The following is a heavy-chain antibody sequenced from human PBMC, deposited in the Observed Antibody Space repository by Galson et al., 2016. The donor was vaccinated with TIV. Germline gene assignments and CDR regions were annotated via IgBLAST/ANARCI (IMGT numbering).Heavy chain of an antibody. J-gene: IGHJ4*02. CDR2: ISYDGRKK. CDR1: GSTFSDYA. D-gene: IGHD6-13*01. CDR3: AKEVVNSRRLDEIGAAATSFDF. V-gene: IGHV3-30*18. Sequence: SLRLSCAASGSTFSDYAMNWVRQAPGRGLEWVALISYDGRKKYYADSLKGRVTISRDNSKKTLLLQMNSLSAEDTAVYYCAKEVVNSRRLDEIGAAATSFDFWGQGTLVTVSS.